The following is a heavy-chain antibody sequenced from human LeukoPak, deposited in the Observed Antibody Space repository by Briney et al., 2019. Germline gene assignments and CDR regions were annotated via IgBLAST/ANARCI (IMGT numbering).Heavy chain of an antibody. Sequence: GGSLRLSCAASRFTFSSYSMNWVRQAPGKGLKWVSSISSSSSYIYYADSVKGRFTISRENAKNSLYLQMNSLRAEDTAVYYCARAEVGINGTTDIWGQGTMVTVSS. CDR1: RFTFSSYS. J-gene: IGHJ3*02. V-gene: IGHV3-21*01. D-gene: IGHD1-20*01. CDR2: ISSSSSYI. CDR3: ARAEVGINGTTDI.